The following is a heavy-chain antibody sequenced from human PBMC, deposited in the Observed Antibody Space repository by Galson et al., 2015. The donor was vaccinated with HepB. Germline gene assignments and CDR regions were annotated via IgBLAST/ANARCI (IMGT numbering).Heavy chain of an antibody. CDR1: GSTLSPYT. D-gene: IGHD3-22*01. J-gene: IGHJ4*02. Sequence: SLRLSCAASGSTLSPYTIHWVRQGPGKGLEWVAVISYDGSSKYYADSVKGRFTISRDNSKNTLYLQMNSLRAEDTAVYYCARDRGGYYYGSSGYYRTGYFDYWGQGTLVTVSS. V-gene: IGHV3-30-3*01. CDR2: ISYDGSSK. CDR3: ARDRGGYYYGSSGYYRTGYFDY.